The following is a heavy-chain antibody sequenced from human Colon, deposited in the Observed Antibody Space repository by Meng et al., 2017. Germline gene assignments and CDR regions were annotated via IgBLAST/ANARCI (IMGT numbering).Heavy chain of an antibody. CDR3: ARKRTSPGTLGFDY. V-gene: IGHV4-4*02. Sequence: VQLQESGPGLVEPSGTLSLTCAVSGDSISSGNGWTWVRQPPGKGLEWIGEIYPSGRTSSNPSLQGRVTILLDKSKNQFSLELNSVTAADTAIYFCARKRTSPGTLGFDYWGQGTLVTVSS. D-gene: IGHD6-13*01. CDR2: IYPSGRT. CDR1: GDSISSGNG. J-gene: IGHJ4*02.